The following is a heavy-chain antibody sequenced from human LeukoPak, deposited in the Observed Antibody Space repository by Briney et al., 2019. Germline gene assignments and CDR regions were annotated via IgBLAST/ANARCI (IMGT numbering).Heavy chain of an antibody. CDR3: ARAPCSSTSCYFDY. Sequence: SETLSLTCTVSGGSISSYYWSWIRQPPGEGLEWIGYIYYSGSTNYNPSLKSRVTISVDTSKNQFSLKLSSVTAADTAVYYCARAPCSSTSCYFDYWGQGTLVTVSS. CDR1: GGSISSYY. V-gene: IGHV4-59*01. CDR2: IYYSGST. J-gene: IGHJ4*02. D-gene: IGHD2-2*01.